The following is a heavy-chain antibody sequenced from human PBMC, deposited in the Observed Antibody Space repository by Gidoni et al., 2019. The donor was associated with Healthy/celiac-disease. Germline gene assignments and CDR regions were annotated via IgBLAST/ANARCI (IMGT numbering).Heavy chain of an antibody. J-gene: IGHJ4*02. CDR1: GGSISSSSYY. V-gene: IGHV4-39*01. CDR3: ARHWNGSGWDKPWTGDPPFDY. Sequence: QLQLQESGPGLVKPSETLSLTCTVSGGSISSSSYYWGWIRQPPGKGLEWIGSIYYSGSTYYNPSLKSRVTISVDTSKNQFSLKLSSVTAADTAVYYCARHWNGSGWDKPWTGDPPFDYWGQGTLVTVSS. CDR2: IYYSGST. D-gene: IGHD6-19*01.